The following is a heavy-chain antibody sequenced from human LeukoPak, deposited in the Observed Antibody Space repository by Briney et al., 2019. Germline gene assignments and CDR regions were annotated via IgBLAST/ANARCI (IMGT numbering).Heavy chain of an antibody. D-gene: IGHD1-20*01. Sequence: SETLSLTCAVYGGSFSGSYWSWFRQPPGKGLEWIGEINHSGSTNYKSSLKSRVTISVDTSKNHFSLKLSSVTAADTAVYYCARDTYNWNVDAFDPWGQGTLVTVSS. CDR2: INHSGST. J-gene: IGHJ5*02. V-gene: IGHV4-34*01. CDR3: ARDTYNWNVDAFDP. CDR1: GGSFSGSY.